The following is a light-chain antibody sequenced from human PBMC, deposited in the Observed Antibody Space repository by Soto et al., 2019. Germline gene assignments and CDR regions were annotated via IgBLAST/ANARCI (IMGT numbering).Light chain of an antibody. V-gene: IGKV1-8*01. Sequence: AIRMTQSPSSLSASTGDRVTITCRVSQGISSYLAWYQQKPVKAPKLLIYAASTLQSGVPSRFSGSGSGTDFTLTISCLQSEDFATYYCQQYYSYLPLTFGGGTKVDIK. CDR3: QQYYSYLPLT. CDR2: AAS. CDR1: QGISSY. J-gene: IGKJ4*01.